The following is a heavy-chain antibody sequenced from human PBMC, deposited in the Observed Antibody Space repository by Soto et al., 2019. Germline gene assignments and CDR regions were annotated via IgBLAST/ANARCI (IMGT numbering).Heavy chain of an antibody. CDR2: IRSQPYGGTA. V-gene: IGHV3-49*03. CDR1: GFPFGNFL. Sequence: GSLRLSCTASGFPFGNFLMSWFRQAPGKGMEWVGFIRSQPYGGTAEYAASVRGRFTISRDDPKGIAYLQMNSLQTEDSGVYYCIGSFPFWGQGTLVTVSS. CDR3: IGSFPF. J-gene: IGHJ4*02. D-gene: IGHD3-10*01.